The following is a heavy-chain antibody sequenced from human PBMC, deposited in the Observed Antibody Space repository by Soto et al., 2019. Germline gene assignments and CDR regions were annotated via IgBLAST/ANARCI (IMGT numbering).Heavy chain of an antibody. V-gene: IGHV3-21*01. CDR1: GFTFSSYS. D-gene: IGHD2-15*01. Sequence: EVQLVESGGGLVKPGGSLRLSCAASGFTFSSYSLNWVRQAPGKGLEWVSSITSSCASIYYADSVKGRFTISRDNAKNSLYLQMNSLRAEDTAVYYCARDGSEGSGEIGYYYYMDVWGKGTTATVSS. CDR2: ITSSCASI. CDR3: ARDGSEGSGEIGYYYYMDV. J-gene: IGHJ6*03.